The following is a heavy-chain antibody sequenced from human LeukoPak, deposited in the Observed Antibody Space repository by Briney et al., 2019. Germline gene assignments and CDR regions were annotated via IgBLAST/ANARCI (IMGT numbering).Heavy chain of an antibody. V-gene: IGHV5-10-1*01. CDR2: IDPSDSYT. CDR3: ARQAGVAAYSMGWFDP. J-gene: IGHJ5*02. CDR1: GYSFTSYW. D-gene: IGHD2-15*01. Sequence: GESLKISCKGSGYSFTSYWISWVRQMPGKGLEWMGRIDPSDSYTNYSPSFQGHVTISADKSISTAYPQWSSLKASDTAMYYCARQAGVAAYSMGWFDPWGQGTLVTVSS.